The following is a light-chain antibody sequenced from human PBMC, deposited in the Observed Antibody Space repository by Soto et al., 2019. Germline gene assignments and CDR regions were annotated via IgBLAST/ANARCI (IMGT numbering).Light chain of an antibody. J-gene: IGKJ4*01. CDR3: QQRSNWPPART. CDR1: QNVSTS. Sequence: EIVLTQSPATLFLSPGERGTLSCRASQNVSTSLAWYKQKPGQAPRLLIHAASNRPPGIPARFSGSGSGTDFTLTISSLQPEDFAIYYCQQRSNWPPARTFGGGTKVEI. CDR2: AAS. V-gene: IGKV3-11*01.